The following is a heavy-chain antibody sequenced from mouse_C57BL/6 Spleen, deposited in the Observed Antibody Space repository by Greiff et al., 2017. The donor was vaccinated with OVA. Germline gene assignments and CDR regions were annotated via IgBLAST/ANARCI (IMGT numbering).Heavy chain of an antibody. D-gene: IGHD2-14*01. CDR3: ARPGTGTSFAY. J-gene: IGHJ3*01. V-gene: IGHV1-26*01. CDR2: INPNNGGT. CDR1: GYTFTDYY. Sequence: EVQLQQSGPELVKPGASVKISCKASGYTFTDYYMNWVKRSHGKSLEWIGDINPNNGGTSYNQKFKGKATLTVDKSSSTAYMELRSLTSEDSAVYYCARPGTGTSFAYWGQGTLVTVSA.